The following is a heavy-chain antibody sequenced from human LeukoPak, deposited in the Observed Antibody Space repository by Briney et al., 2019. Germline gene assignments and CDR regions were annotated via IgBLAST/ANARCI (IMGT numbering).Heavy chain of an antibody. Sequence: QPGGSLRLSCAASGFTFSSYAMSWVRQAPGKGLEWVSVISGSGGSTYYADSVKGRFTISRDNSKNTLYLQMNSLRAEDTAVYYCAKWGDYDILTGYYVSDFWGQGTLVTVSS. V-gene: IGHV3-23*01. CDR1: GFTFSSYA. D-gene: IGHD3-9*01. CDR3: AKWGDYDILTGYYVSDF. CDR2: ISGSGGST. J-gene: IGHJ4*02.